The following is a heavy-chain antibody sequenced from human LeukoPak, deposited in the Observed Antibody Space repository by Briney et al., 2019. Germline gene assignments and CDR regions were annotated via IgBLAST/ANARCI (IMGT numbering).Heavy chain of an antibody. V-gene: IGHV3-74*01. Sequence: GGSLRLSCAVSGFTFSSYWMHWVRQAPGKGLVWVSRINSDGSSTIYADSVQGRFTISRDNAKNTLYLQMNSLRAEDTAVYFCTRGTGSYYGLGYWGQGTLVTVSS. CDR2: INSDGSST. D-gene: IGHD3-10*01. CDR3: TRGTGSYYGLGY. CDR1: GFTFSSYW. J-gene: IGHJ4*02.